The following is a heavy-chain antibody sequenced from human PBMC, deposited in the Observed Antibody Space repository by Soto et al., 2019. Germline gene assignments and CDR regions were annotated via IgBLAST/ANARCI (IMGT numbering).Heavy chain of an antibody. CDR3: ARARDAYNYYFDY. Sequence: QVQLQESGPGLVKPSETLSLTCTVSGGSVSSGSYYWSWIRQPPGKGLEWIGHIFYSGSTNYNPAHKTRVXXTXDXXKNQFSLKLTSVTAADTAVYYCARARDAYNYYFDYWGQGTLVTVSS. CDR1: GGSVSSGSYY. D-gene: IGHD1-1*01. CDR2: IFYSGST. J-gene: IGHJ4*02. V-gene: IGHV4-61*01.